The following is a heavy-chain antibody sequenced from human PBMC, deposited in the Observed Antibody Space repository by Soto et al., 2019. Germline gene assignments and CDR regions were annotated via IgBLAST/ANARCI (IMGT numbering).Heavy chain of an antibody. V-gene: IGHV3-23*01. D-gene: IGHD1-7*01. Sequence: EVQLSESGGGLVQPGGSLRLSCAASGFTFNRYGMSWVRQAPGKGLEWVSAISGSGDSTYYADSVKGRFTISRDSSNNTLYLQMNNLRADDTALYFCVKXRLELLYLDSWGLGALVIVSS. CDR3: VKXRLELLYLDS. J-gene: IGHJ4*02. CDR2: ISGSGDST. CDR1: GFTFNRYG.